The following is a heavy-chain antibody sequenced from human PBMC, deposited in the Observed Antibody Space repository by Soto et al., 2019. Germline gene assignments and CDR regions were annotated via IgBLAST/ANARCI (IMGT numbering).Heavy chain of an antibody. CDR2: VNVHNGES. V-gene: IGHV1-3*01. Sequence: QVQLVQSGAEVRKPGASVKVACQASGYRFTDYAIQWVRQAPGQSLEWLGWVNVHNGESKYSQRFHDRVTITWDTYATTAYMELGSLRSEDTAVYYCARDFLVDPGAHFDYWGQGTLVTVSS. J-gene: IGHJ4*02. CDR1: GYRFTDYA. CDR3: ARDFLVDPGAHFDY.